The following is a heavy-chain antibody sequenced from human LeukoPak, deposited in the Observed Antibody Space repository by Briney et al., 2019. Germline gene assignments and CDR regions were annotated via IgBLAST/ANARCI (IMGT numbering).Heavy chain of an antibody. CDR1: GGSISSYY. CDR3: ARGCGGDCYLPYYYYGMDV. J-gene: IGHJ6*02. CDR2: IYTSGST. Sequence: SETLSLTCTVSGGSISSYYWSWIRQPAGKGLEWIGRIYTSGSTNYNPSLKSRVTMSVDTSKNQFSLKLSSVTAADTAVYYCARGCGGDCYLPYYYYGMDVWGQGTTVTVSS. D-gene: IGHD2-21*02. V-gene: IGHV4-4*07.